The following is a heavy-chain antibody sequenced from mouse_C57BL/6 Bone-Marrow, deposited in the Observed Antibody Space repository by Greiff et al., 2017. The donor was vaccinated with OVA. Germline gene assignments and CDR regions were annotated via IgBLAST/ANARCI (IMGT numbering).Heavy chain of an antibody. CDR2: ISYDGSN. V-gene: IGHV3-6*01. J-gene: IGHJ3*01. Sequence: EVKLQESGPGLVKPSQSLSLTCSVTGYSITSGYYWNWIRQFPGNKLEWMGYISYDGSNNYNPSLKNRISITRDTSKNQFFLKLNSVTTEDTATYYCARDVWFAYWGQGTLVTVSA. CDR1: GYSITSGYY. CDR3: ARDVWFAY.